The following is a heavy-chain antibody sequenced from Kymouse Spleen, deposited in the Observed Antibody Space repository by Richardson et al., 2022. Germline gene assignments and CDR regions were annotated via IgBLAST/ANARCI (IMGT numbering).Heavy chain of an antibody. CDR1: GFTFSSYG. J-gene: IGHJ6*02. V-gene: IGHV3-33*01. D-gene: IGHD6-19*01. CDR2: IWYDGSNK. Sequence: QVQLVESGGGVVQPGRSLRLSCAASGFTFSSYGMHWVRQAPGKGLEWVAVIWYDGSNKYYADSVKGRFTISRDNSKNTLYLQMNSLRAEDTAVYYCARASIAVAGDYYYGMDVWGQGTTVTVSS. CDR3: ARASIAVAGDYYYGMDV.